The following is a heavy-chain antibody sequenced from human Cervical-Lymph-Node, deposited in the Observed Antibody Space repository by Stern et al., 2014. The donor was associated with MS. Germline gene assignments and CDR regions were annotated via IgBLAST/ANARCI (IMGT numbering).Heavy chain of an antibody. J-gene: IGHJ6*02. V-gene: IGHV1-69*12. Sequence: QVQLVQSGAEVKKPGSSLKVSCKASGGTFLNYAISWVRQAPGPGLEWLSWLIPIFVTANYAQKFQGSVQITADESTSTAYMELSSLRSEDTAVYYCAKRRYYDSSGYPTDYYYGMDVWGQGTTVTVSS. CDR1: GGTFLNYA. CDR3: AKRRYYDSSGYPTDYYYGMDV. D-gene: IGHD3-22*01. CDR2: LIPIFVTA.